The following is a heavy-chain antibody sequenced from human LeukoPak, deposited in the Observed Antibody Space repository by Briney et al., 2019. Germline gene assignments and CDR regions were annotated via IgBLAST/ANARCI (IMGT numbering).Heavy chain of an antibody. J-gene: IGHJ4*02. CDR2: INHSGST. D-gene: IGHD3-22*01. Sequence: PSETLSLTCAVYGGSFSGYYWSWIRQPPGKGLEWIGEINHSGSTNYNPSLKSRVTISVDTSKNQFSLKLSSVTAADTAVYYCARDIMDDSSGSMKYYFDYWGQGTLVTVSS. CDR1: GGSFSGYY. CDR3: ARDIMDDSSGSMKYYFDY. V-gene: IGHV4-34*01.